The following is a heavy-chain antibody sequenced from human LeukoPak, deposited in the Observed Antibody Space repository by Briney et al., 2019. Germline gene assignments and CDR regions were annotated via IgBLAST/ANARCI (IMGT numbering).Heavy chain of an antibody. CDR2: VSAYNGNT. CDR1: GYTSTSYG. V-gene: IGHV1-18*01. J-gene: IGHJ4*02. D-gene: IGHD6-13*01. Sequence: GASVKVSCKASGYTSTSYGISWVRQAPGQGLEWMGWVSAYNGNTNYAQKLQGRVTMTTDTSTSTAYMGLRSLRSDDTAVYYCARGYSSSWYSQGHYWGQGTLVTVSS. CDR3: ARGYSSSWYSQGHY.